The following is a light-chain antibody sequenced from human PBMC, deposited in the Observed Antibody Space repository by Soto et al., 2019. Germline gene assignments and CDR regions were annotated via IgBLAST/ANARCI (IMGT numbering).Light chain of an antibody. J-gene: IGLJ2*01. CDR1: NSNIRSST. CDR2: GNN. CDR3: ATWDDSLNGVV. V-gene: IGLV1-44*01. Sequence: QSVLTQPPSASGTPGQRVTISCSGSNSNIRSSTVNWFHQLPGTAPKLLIYGNNQRPSGVPDRFSGSKSGTSASLAISGLQSEDEADYYCATWDDSLNGVVFGGGTKLTVL.